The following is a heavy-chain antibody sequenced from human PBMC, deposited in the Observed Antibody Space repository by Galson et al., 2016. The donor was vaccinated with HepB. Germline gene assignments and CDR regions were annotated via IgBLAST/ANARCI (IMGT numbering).Heavy chain of an antibody. J-gene: IGHJ4*02. CDR1: GFNFSTYW. V-gene: IGHV3-74*01. Sequence: LRLSCAASGFNFSTYWMNWVRQAPGEGLVWVSRINRDGSTTNYVDSVKGRFTISRDNSKNTLYLQMNSLRPEDTAVYYCARKWAYDRTIIDYWGQGTLVTVSS. D-gene: IGHD3-22*01. CDR3: ARKWAYDRTIIDY. CDR2: INRDGSTT.